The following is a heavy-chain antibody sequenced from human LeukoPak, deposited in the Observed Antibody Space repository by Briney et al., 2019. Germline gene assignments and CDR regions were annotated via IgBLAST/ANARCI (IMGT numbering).Heavy chain of an antibody. CDR1: GFTFRNYG. J-gene: IGHJ3*02. Sequence: PGGTLRLSCAASGFTFRNYGMHWVRQAPGKGLEWVAVISYDGSNKYYADSVKGRFTISRDNSKNTLYLQMNSLRVEDTAVYYCARGLFLSGYLDAFDIWGQGTVVTVSS. CDR3: ARGLFLSGYLDAFDI. CDR2: ISYDGSNK. D-gene: IGHD3-22*01. V-gene: IGHV3-30*03.